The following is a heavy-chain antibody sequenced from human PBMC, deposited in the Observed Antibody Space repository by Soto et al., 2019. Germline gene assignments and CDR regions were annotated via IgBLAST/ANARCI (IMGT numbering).Heavy chain of an antibody. CDR2: IYPGDSDT. V-gene: IGHV5-51*01. CDR3: ARQGDYYDSSGPSWY. J-gene: IGHJ4*02. D-gene: IGHD3-22*01. Sequence: LGESLKISCKGSGYSFTSYWIGWVRQMPGKGLEWMGIIYPGDSDTRYSPSFQGQVTISADKSISTAYLQWSSLKASDTAMYYCARQGDYYDSSGPSWYWGQGTLVTVSS. CDR1: GYSFTSYW.